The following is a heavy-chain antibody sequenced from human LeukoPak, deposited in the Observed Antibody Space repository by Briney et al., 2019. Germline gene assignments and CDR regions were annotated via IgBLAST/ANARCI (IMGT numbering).Heavy chain of an antibody. Sequence: GGSLRLSCAASGFTVSSNYMSWVRQAPGKGLEWVSVIYSGGSTYYADSVKGRFTISRDNSENTLYLQMNSLRAEDTAVYYCARDSPRSSGWSDYWGQGTLVTVSS. CDR2: IYSGGST. CDR1: GFTVSSNY. D-gene: IGHD6-19*01. J-gene: IGHJ4*02. CDR3: ARDSPRSSGWSDY. V-gene: IGHV3-53*01.